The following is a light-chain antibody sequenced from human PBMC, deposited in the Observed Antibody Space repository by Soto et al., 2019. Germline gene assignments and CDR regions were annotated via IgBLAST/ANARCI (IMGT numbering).Light chain of an antibody. CDR1: QSVNSN. Sequence: EIVLTQSPASLSLSPGERATLSCRASQSVNSNLAWYQHKPGQAPRLLIYDASNRATGIPARFSGSGSGTGFTLTVSSLEPEDFAVYYCQHGSDWPPFTFGQGTRLE. J-gene: IGKJ5*01. V-gene: IGKV3-11*01. CDR3: QHGSDWPPFT. CDR2: DAS.